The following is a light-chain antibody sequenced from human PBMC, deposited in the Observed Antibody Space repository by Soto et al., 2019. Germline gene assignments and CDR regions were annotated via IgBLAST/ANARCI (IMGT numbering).Light chain of an antibody. CDR1: SSDVGGYNY. V-gene: IGLV2-14*01. Sequence: QSALTQPASVSGSPGQSITISCTGTSSDVGGYNYVSWYQQHPGKAPKLMIYDVSNRPSGVSNRFSGSKSGTTASLTISGLQAEDEADYYFSSYTSSSTVVFGGGTQLTVL. CDR2: DVS. CDR3: SSYTSSSTVV. J-gene: IGLJ2*01.